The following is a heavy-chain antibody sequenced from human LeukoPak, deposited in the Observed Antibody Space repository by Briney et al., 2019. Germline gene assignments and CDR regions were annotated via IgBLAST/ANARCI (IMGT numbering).Heavy chain of an antibody. CDR3: ARDLGGSSGWYGNAFDI. V-gene: IGHV3-23*01. D-gene: IGHD6-19*01. CDR1: GFTFSSHG. J-gene: IGHJ3*02. CDR2: ISPSGSIS. Sequence: GGTLRLSCAASGFTFSSHGINWVRQAPGKGLEWVSGISPSGSISYYADSVKGRFTISRDNSKNTVSLQMNSLRAEDTAVYYCARDLGGSSGWYGNAFDIWGQGTMVTVSS.